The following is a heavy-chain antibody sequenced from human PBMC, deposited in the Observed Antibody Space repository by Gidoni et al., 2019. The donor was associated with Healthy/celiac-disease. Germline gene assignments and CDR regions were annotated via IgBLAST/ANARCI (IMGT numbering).Heavy chain of an antibody. D-gene: IGHD4-17*01. J-gene: IGHJ4*02. CDR2: IKSKTDGGTT. CDR3: TTNLALMTTVTTVSY. Sequence: EVQLVESGGGLVKPGGSLRLSCAASGFPFSNAWMSWVRQAPGKGLEWVGRIKSKTDGGTTDYAAPVKGRFTISRDDSKNTLYLQMNSLKTEDTAVYYCTTNLALMTTVTTVSYWGQGTLVTVSS. CDR1: GFPFSNAW. V-gene: IGHV3-15*01.